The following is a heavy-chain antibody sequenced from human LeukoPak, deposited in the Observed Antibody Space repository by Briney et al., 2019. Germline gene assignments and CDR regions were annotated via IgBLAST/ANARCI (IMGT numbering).Heavy chain of an antibody. V-gene: IGHV4-34*01. Sequence: SETLSLTCAVYGGSFSGYYWSWIRQPPGKGLEWIGEINHSGSTNYNPSLKSRVTISVDTSKNQFSLKLSSVTAADTAVYYCSGYSSGWYPPYYFDYWGQGTLVTVSS. CDR1: GGSFSGYY. D-gene: IGHD6-19*01. CDR3: SGYSSGWYPPYYFDY. CDR2: INHSGST. J-gene: IGHJ4*02.